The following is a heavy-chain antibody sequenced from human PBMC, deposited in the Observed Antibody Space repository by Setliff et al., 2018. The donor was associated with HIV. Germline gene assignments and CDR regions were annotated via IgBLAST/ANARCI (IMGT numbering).Heavy chain of an antibody. D-gene: IGHD5-18*01. V-gene: IGHV1-3*01. J-gene: IGHJ3*02. Sequence: WASVKVSCKASGYTFTSYAMHWVRQAPGQRLEWMGWINAGNGNTKYSQKFQGRVTITRDTSASTVYMELSSLRSEDTAVYYCARRGGDTGYSYGARDAFDIWGQGTMVTV. CDR2: INAGNGNT. CDR3: ARRGGDTGYSYGARDAFDI. CDR1: GYTFTSYA.